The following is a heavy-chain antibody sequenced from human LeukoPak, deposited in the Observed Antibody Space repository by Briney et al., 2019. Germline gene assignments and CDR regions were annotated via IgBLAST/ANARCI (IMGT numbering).Heavy chain of an antibody. J-gene: IGHJ5*02. V-gene: IGHV3-9*01. CDR3: ARGIATGIDFFDP. D-gene: IGHD3-9*01. CDR1: GFTFDDFA. CDR2: ISWSSANI. Sequence: SLRLSCAASGFTFDDFAMHWVRQAPGKGLEWVSGISWSSANIGYADSVKGRFTISRDNAKNSLYLQMNSLRAEDTGVYYCARGIATGIDFFDPWGQGTLVTVSS.